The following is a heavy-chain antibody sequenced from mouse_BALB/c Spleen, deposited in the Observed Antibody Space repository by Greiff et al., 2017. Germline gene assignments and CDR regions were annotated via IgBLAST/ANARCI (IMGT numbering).Heavy chain of an antibody. CDR3: ARAHYYGSAWFAY. CDR2: IRNKANGYTT. CDR1: GFTFTDYY. Sequence: EVQGVESGGGLVQPGGSLRLSCATSGFTFTDYYMSWVRQPPGKALEWLGFIRNKANGYTTEYSASVKGRFTISRDNSQSILYLQMNTLRAEDSATYYCARAHYYGSAWFAYWGQGTLVTVSA. J-gene: IGHJ3*01. D-gene: IGHD1-2*01. V-gene: IGHV7-3*02.